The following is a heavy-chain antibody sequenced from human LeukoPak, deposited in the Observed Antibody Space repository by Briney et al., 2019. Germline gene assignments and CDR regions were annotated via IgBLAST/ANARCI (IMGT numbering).Heavy chain of an antibody. V-gene: IGHV4-39*02. Sequence: SETLTLTCTVSGGSISDTKYYWGWIRQSPGQGLEWIGSVYNTGSAYYNPSLESRVTISVDTSKYQFSLRLTSVTAADTAVYYCARDGAMIVEVLTLYNWFDPWGQGTLVTVSS. CDR3: ARDGAMIVEVLTLYNWFDP. J-gene: IGHJ5*02. D-gene: IGHD3-22*01. CDR1: GGSISDTKYY. CDR2: VYNTGSA.